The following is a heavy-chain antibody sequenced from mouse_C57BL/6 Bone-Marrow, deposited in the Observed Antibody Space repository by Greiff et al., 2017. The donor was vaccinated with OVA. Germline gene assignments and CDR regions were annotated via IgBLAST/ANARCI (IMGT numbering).Heavy chain of an antibody. D-gene: IGHD4-1*01. J-gene: IGHJ4*01. CDR3: ARGNWKYYAMDY. V-gene: IGHV1-20*01. CDR1: GYSFTGYF. CDR2: INPYNGDT. Sequence: VQLQQSGPELVKPGDSVKISCKASGYSFTGYFMNWVMQSHGKSLEWIGRINPYNGDTFYNQKFKGKATLTVDKSSSTAHMELQSLTSEDSAVYYCARGNWKYYAMDYWGQGTSVTVSS.